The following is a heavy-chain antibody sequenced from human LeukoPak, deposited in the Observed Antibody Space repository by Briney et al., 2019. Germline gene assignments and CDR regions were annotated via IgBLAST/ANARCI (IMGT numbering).Heavy chain of an antibody. J-gene: IGHJ1*01. D-gene: IGHD3-10*01. V-gene: IGHV4-59*08. CDR1: GGSLSSYY. CDR3: ARFTYYYGSGSYLGYFQH. CDR2: IYYSGST. Sequence: SETLSLTCTVSGGSLSSYYWSWIRQPPGKGLEWIGYIYYSGSTNYNPSLKSRVTISVDTSKNQFSLKLSSVTAADTAVYYCARFTYYYGSGSYLGYFQHWGQGTLVTVSS.